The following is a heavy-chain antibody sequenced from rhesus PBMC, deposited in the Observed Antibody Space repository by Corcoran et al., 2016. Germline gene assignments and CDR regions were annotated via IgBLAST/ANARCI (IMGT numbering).Heavy chain of an antibody. Sequence: EVQLVETGGGLVQPGGSLKLSCAASGFTFSSYGMSWVRQAPGQGLEWVSAINSGGCSSYYADSWKGRCTSSRDKSKNTLSLQMNSLRAEDTAVYYCAKGDFWTGYYTGKGPYFDYWGQGVLVTVSS. CDR1: GFTFSSYG. CDR3: AKGDFWTGYYTGKGPYFDY. V-gene: IGHV3S5*01. D-gene: IGHD3-3*01. CDR2: INSGGCSS. J-gene: IGHJ4*01.